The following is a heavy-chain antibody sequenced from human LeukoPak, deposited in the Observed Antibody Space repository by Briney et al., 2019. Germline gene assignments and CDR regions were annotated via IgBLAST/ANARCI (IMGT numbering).Heavy chain of an antibody. CDR3: ANAYYDFWSGYYPVGSPGY. J-gene: IGHJ4*02. V-gene: IGHV3-21*01. CDR1: GFTFSSYA. D-gene: IGHD3-3*01. CDR2: ISSSSSYI. Sequence: GGSLRLSCAASGFTFSSYAMNWVRQAPGKGLEWVSSISSSSSYIYYADSVKGRFTISRDNAKNSLYLQMNSLRAEDTAVYYCANAYYDFWSGYYPVGSPGYWGQGTLVTVSS.